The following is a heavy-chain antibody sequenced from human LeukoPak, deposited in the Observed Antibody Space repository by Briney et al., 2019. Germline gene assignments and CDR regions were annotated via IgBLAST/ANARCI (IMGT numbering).Heavy chain of an antibody. CDR2: INHNGNVN. V-gene: IGHV3-7*01. J-gene: IGHJ3*01. Sequence: PGGSLRLSCAASGFTFSSHAMNWARQAPGKGLEWVASINHNGNVNYYVDSVKGRFTISRDNAKNSLYLQMNSLRAEDTALYYCARSQSGVFDVWGQGTMVTVSS. CDR3: ARSQSGVFDV. D-gene: IGHD2-8*01. CDR1: GFTFSSHA.